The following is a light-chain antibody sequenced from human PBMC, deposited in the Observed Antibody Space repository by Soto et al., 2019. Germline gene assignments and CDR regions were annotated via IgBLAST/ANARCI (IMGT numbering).Light chain of an antibody. CDR1: QSVSSY. V-gene: IGKV3-11*01. CDR3: QQRSNWPPYT. CDR2: DAS. Sequence: EIVLTQSPATLSLSPGERATLSCRARQSVSSYLAWYQQKPGQAPRLLIYDASNKATGIPARFSGSGSGTDLTLTISSLEPEDFEVYYCQQRSNWPPYTLGQGTKLEIK. J-gene: IGKJ2*01.